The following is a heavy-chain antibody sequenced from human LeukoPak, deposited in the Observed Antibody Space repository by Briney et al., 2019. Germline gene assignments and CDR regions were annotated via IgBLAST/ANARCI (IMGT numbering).Heavy chain of an antibody. D-gene: IGHD1-26*01. CDR2: VSSSGSGGNT. Sequence: HPGGSLRLSCAASGFTFSTYAMSWARQAPGKGLEWVSGVSSSGSGGNTYYADSVKGRFTISRDSSKNTLFLQMNTLRAEDTAIYYCAKDRTVGASCWYFDLWGRGTLVTVSS. CDR3: AKDRTVGASCWYFDL. CDR1: GFTFSTYA. J-gene: IGHJ2*01. V-gene: IGHV3-23*01.